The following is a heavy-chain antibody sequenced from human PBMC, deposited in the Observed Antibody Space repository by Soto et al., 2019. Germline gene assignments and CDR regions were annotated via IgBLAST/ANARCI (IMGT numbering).Heavy chain of an antibody. D-gene: IGHD6-25*01. V-gene: IGHV1-69*13. J-gene: IGHJ6*02. CDR2: IMPVFHTT. CDR3: ATATISPVSATLYHYGMDV. Sequence: SVKVSCKASGGTFNNFAFTWVRQAPGQGLEWLGGIMPVFHTTNIAQTFQDRITIIADDFTNTVYMEMTSLRFDDTAVYYCATATISPVSATLYHYGMDVWGRGTTVT. CDR1: GGTFNNFA.